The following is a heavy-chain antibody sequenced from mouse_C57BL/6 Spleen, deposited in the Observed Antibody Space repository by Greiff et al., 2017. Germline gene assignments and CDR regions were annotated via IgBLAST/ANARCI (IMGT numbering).Heavy chain of an antibody. J-gene: IGHJ3*01. CDR3: ARREYDYDVPFAY. CDR2: IYPGDGDT. V-gene: IGHV1-82*01. CDR1: GYAFSSSW. D-gene: IGHD2-4*01. Sequence: QVQLKQSGPELVKPGASVKISCKASGYAFSSSWMNWVKQRPGKGLEWIGRIYPGDGDTNYNGKFKGKATLTADKSSSTAYMQLSSLTSEDSAVYFCARREYDYDVPFAYWGQGTLVTVSA.